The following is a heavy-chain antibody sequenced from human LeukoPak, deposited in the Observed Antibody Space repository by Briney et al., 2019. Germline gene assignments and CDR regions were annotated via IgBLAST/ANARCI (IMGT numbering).Heavy chain of an antibody. CDR3: ATTDIVATMGFYYYYGMDV. D-gene: IGHD5-12*01. V-gene: IGHV3-53*01. CDR1: GFTVSSNY. J-gene: IGHJ6*02. Sequence: PGGSLRLSCAASGFTVSSNYMSWLRQAPGKGLEWVSVIYSGGSTYYADSVKGRFTISRDNSKNTLYLQMNSLRAEDTAVYYCATTDIVATMGFYYYYGMDVWGQGTTVTVSS. CDR2: IYSGGST.